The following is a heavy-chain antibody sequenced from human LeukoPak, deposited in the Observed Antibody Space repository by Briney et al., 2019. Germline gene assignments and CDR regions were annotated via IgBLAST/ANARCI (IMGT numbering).Heavy chain of an antibody. Sequence: PSETLSLTCTVSGGSISSYYWSRIRQSPGKGPEWIATFFQSEKSFYNASLESRVIMSLDTSKSQFSLNLTSVTAADTAVYYCARVLPVPYLLDSWGQGTHVTVSS. J-gene: IGHJ4*02. CDR3: ARVLPVPYLLDS. V-gene: IGHV4-59*08. CDR2: FFQSEKS. CDR1: GGSISSYY. D-gene: IGHD3-10*02.